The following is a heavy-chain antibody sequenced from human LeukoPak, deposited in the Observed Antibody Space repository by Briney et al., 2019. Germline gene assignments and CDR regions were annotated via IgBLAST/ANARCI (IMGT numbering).Heavy chain of an antibody. CDR2: ISGSGGST. Sequence: PGGSLRLSCAASGFTFSSYAMSWVRQAPGKGLEWVSAISGSGGSTYYADSVKGRFTISRDNSKNTLYLQMNSLRAEDTAVYYCAKVLPYDSSGYYTRGYYFDYWGQGTLVTVSS. D-gene: IGHD3-22*01. J-gene: IGHJ4*02. V-gene: IGHV3-23*01. CDR3: AKVLPYDSSGYYTRGYYFDY. CDR1: GFTFSSYA.